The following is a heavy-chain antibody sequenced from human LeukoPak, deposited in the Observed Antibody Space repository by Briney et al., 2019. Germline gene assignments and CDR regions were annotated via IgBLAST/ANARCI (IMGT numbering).Heavy chain of an antibody. D-gene: IGHD5-24*01. V-gene: IGHV3-73*01. Sequence: GGSLRLSCAASGFTFSGSSMHWVRQASGKGLEWVGRIRSKAHSYATAYAASVKGRFTISRDDSKNTAYLQMNSLKSDDTAVYYCTRPPRNDYNDAFDIWGQGTMVTVSS. CDR1: GFTFSGSS. CDR3: TRPPRNDYNDAFDI. J-gene: IGHJ3*02. CDR2: IRSKAHSYAT.